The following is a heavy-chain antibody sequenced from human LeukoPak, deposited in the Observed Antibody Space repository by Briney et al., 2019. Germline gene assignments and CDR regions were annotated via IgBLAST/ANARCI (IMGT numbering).Heavy chain of an antibody. CDR3: ARVGPTGMYAFDI. CDR1: GDSFSSGRYY. D-gene: IGHD1-1*01. J-gene: IGHJ3*02. Sequence: SETLSLTCAVSGDSFSSGRYYWGWIRQPPGKGLEWIGSIYYSGSTYYNPSLKSRVTISVDTSKNQFSLKLSSVTAADTAVYYCARVGPTGMYAFDIWGQGTMVTVSS. CDR2: IYYSGST. V-gene: IGHV4-39*01.